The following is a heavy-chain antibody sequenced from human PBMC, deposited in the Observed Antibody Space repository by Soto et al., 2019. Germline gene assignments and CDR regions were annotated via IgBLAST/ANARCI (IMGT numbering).Heavy chain of an antibody. CDR3: ATHPGGGGY. V-gene: IGHV3-11*01. CDR2: ISTGGSTI. CDR1: GFTFRAYY. J-gene: IGHJ4*02. Sequence: GGSLRLSCTASGFTFRAYYMNWIRQAPGKGLEWVSYISTGGSTIFYADSVKGRFTISRDNDKNSLSLQMDSLRADDTGVYYCATHPGGGGYWGQGTLVTVS. D-gene: IGHD3-10*01.